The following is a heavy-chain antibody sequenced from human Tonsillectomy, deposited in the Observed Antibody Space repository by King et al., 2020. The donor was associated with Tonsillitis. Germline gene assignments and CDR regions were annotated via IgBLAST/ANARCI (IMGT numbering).Heavy chain of an antibody. CDR2: ISGSGDTT. Sequence: VQLVESGGGLVQPGGSLRLSCAASGFTFSSYTMTWVRQAPGKGLEWVSTISGSGDTTYYADSVKGRFTISRDNSKNTLYLQMNSLRAEDTAVYYCAEIYYCSDQQHYYYGMDVWGQGTTVTVSS. CDR3: AEIYYCSDQQHYYYGMDV. J-gene: IGHJ6*02. D-gene: IGHD3-10*01. CDR1: GFTFSSYT. V-gene: IGHV3-23*04.